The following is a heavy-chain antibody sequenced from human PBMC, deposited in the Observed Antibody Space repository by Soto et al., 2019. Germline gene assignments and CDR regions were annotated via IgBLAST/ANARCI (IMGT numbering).Heavy chain of an antibody. CDR3: ARHYGSGTYTLDY. Sequence: LSLTCTVSGGAINGYYWSWIRQPPGKGLGYIGFIRYSGSTKYNPSLKSRVTISVDTSKNQFSLRLSSVTAADTAIYYCARHYGSGTYTLDYWGRGNLVTVSS. V-gene: IGHV4-59*01. J-gene: IGHJ4*02. D-gene: IGHD3-10*01. CDR1: GGAINGYY. CDR2: IRYSGST.